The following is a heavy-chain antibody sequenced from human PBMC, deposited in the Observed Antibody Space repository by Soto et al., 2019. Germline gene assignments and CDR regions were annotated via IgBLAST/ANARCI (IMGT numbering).Heavy chain of an antibody. CDR2: IIPIFGTA. D-gene: IGHD6-13*01. CDR3: ARDHSSSLIIDY. J-gene: IGHJ4*02. Sequence: QVQLVQSGAEVKKPGSSVKVSCKASGGTFSSYAISWVRQAPGQGLEWMGGIIPIFGTANYAQKFQGRVTSTADESTSTAYMELCSLRSEDTAVYYYARDHSSSLIIDYWGQGSLVTVSS. V-gene: IGHV1-69*19. CDR1: GGTFSSYA.